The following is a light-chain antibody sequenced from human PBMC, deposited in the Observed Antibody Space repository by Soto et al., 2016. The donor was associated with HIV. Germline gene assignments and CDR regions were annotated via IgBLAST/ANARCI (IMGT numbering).Light chain of an antibody. J-gene: IGLJ3*02. CDR2: DDS. Sequence: SYVLTQPPSVSVAPGKTARLTCGGNDIGSKTVHWSQQKPGQAPVLVVYDDSDRPSGIPERFSGSKSGNTATLTISRVEAGDEADYYCQVWESTSDHLVVFGGGTKLTV. CDR1: DIGSKT. V-gene: IGLV3-21*03. CDR3: QVWESTSDHLVV.